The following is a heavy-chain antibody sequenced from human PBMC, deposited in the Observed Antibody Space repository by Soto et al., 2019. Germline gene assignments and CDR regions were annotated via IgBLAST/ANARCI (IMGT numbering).Heavy chain of an antibody. CDR3: ARVSSSIVVVPDYGMDV. Sequence: ASVKVSCKASGYTFTSYGISWVRQAPGQGLEWMGWISAYNGNTNYAQKLQGGVTMTTDTSTSTAYMELRSLRSDDTAVYYCARVSSSIVVVPDYGMDVWGQGITVTVSS. CDR2: ISAYNGNT. CDR1: GYTFTSYG. D-gene: IGHD2-15*01. J-gene: IGHJ6*02. V-gene: IGHV1-18*01.